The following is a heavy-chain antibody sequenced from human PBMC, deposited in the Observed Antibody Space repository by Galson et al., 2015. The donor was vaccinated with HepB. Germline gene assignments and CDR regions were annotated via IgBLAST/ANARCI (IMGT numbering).Heavy chain of an antibody. CDR3: ARQGAGYGTYYYFMDV. CDR2: IYPGDSDT. V-gene: IGHV5-51*01. CDR1: GYTFTSYW. J-gene: IGHJ6*03. D-gene: IGHD1-14*01. Sequence: QSGAEVKKPGESLKISCKGSGYTFTSYWIDWVRQMPGKGLEWMGSIYPGDSDTRYNPSFQGQVPISADKSISTAYLQWSSLKASDTAIYYCARQGAGYGTYYYFMDVWGKGTTVTVSS.